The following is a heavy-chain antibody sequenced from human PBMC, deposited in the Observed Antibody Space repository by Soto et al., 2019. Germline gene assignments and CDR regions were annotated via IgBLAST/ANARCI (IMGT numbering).Heavy chain of an antibody. CDR2: INAGNGNT. D-gene: IGHD3-3*01. V-gene: IGHV1-3*01. Sequence: ASVKVSCKASGYTFTSYAMHWVRQAPGQRLEWMGWINAGNGNTKYSQKFQGRVTITRDTSASTAYMELSSLRSEDTAVYYCARTSITIFGVVPPFDPWGQGTLVTVSS. CDR1: GYTFTSYA. CDR3: ARTSITIFGVVPPFDP. J-gene: IGHJ5*02.